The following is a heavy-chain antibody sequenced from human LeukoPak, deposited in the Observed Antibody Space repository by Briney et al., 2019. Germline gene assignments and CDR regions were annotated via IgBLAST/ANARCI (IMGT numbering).Heavy chain of an antibody. Sequence: PSETLSLTCTVSGGSISSYYWSWIRQPPGKGLEWIGYIYYSGSTNYNPSLKSRVTISVDTSKNQFSLKLSSVTAADTAVYYCARHGDYDSSGYQFDYWGQGTLATVSS. CDR3: ARHGDYDSSGYQFDY. CDR2: IYYSGST. D-gene: IGHD3-22*01. J-gene: IGHJ4*02. CDR1: GGSISSYY. V-gene: IGHV4-59*08.